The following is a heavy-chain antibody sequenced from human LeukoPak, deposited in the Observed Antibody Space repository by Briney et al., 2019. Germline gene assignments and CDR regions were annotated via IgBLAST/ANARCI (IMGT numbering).Heavy chain of an antibody. CDR1: GGSINSYY. D-gene: IGHD6-19*01. CDR3: GRYSSGWMFDY. CDR2: IYTSGST. J-gene: IGHJ4*02. V-gene: IGHV4-4*07. Sequence: PSETLSLTCTVSGGSINSYYWNWIRQPAGKGLEWIGRIYTSGSTNYNPSLKSRVTMSVDTSKNQFSLKLSSVTAADTAVYYCGRYSSGWMFDYWGQGTLVTVSS.